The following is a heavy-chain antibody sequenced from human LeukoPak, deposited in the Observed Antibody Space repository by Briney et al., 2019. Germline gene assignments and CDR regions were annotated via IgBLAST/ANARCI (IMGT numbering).Heavy chain of an antibody. V-gene: IGHV3-7*01. Sequence: PGESLRLSCAASAFTFSGHWMSWVRQAPGKGLEWVANINQGGSDKYYVDSVKGRFTISRDNANNLLYLQMNSLRGEDTAVYYCTRDRSRAEDDWGQGTLVTVSS. CDR3: TRDRSRAEDD. J-gene: IGHJ4*02. CDR2: INQGGSDK. CDR1: AFTFSGHW. D-gene: IGHD1-14*01.